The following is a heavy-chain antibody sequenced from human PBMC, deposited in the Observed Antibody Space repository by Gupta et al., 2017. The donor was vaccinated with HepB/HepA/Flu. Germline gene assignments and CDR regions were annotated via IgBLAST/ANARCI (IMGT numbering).Heavy chain of an antibody. J-gene: IGHJ4*02. CDR3: ARDTNSGY. D-gene: IGHD2-8*01. Sequence: EVQLLESGGDLAQPGGSLRLSCAASGFTFSSYAMSWVRQAPGKGLEWVSTISGNGNSTYYADSVKGRFTISRDNSKNTLYVQMNSLRAEDTALYYCARDTNSGYWGQGTLVTVSS. V-gene: IGHV3-23*01. CDR2: ISGNGNST. CDR1: GFTFSSYA.